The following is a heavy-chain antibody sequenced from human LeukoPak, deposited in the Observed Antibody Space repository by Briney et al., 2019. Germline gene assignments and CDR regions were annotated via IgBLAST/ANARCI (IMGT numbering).Heavy chain of an antibody. CDR1: GGSISSSSYY. J-gene: IGHJ6*02. V-gene: IGHV4-39*01. CDR3: ASGRFLEWLLNYYYYYGMDV. CDR2: IYYSGST. Sequence: SETLSLTCTVSGGSISSSSYYWGWIRQPPGKGLEWIGSIYYSGSTYYNPSLKSRATISVDTSKNQFSLKLSSVTAADTAVYYCASGRFLEWLLNYYYYYGMDVWGQGTTVTVSS. D-gene: IGHD3-3*01.